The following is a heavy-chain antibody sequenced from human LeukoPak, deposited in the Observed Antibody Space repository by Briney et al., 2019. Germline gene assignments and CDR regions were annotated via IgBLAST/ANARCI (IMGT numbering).Heavy chain of an antibody. J-gene: IGHJ3*02. CDR1: GFTFSDYY. Sequence: GGSLRLSCAASGFTFSDYYMSWIRQAPGKGLEWVSYISSSGSTIYYADSVKGRFTISRDNAKNSLYLQMNSLRAEDTAVYYCAVEMATIKDDAFDIWGQGTMVTVSS. V-gene: IGHV3-11*04. CDR2: ISSSGSTI. CDR3: AVEMATIKDDAFDI. D-gene: IGHD5-24*01.